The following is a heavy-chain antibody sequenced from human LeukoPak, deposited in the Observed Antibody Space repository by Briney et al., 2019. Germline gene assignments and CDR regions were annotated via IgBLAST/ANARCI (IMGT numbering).Heavy chain of an antibody. CDR2: ISAYNGNT. V-gene: IGHV1-18*01. J-gene: IGHJ6*02. Sequence: ASVKVSCKASGYTFTSYGISWVRQAPGQGLEWMGWISAYNGNTNYAQKLQGRVTMTTDTSTSTAYMELRSLRSDDTAVYYCARHRGYSYGSYYYYHGMDVWGQGTTVTVSS. D-gene: IGHD5-18*01. CDR3: ARHRGYSYGSYYYYHGMDV. CDR1: GYTFTSYG.